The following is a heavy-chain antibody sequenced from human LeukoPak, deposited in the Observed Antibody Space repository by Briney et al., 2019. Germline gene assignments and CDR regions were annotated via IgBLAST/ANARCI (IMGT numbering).Heavy chain of an antibody. CDR1: GFSLSTSGMC. CDR2: IDWDDDK. V-gene: IGHV2-70*11. CDR3: ARIRRTTVVTAGAFDI. Sequence: SGPTLVNPTQTLTLTCTFSGFSLSTSGMCVSWIRQPPGKALEWLARIDWDDDKYYSTSLKTRLTISKDTSKNQVVLTMTNMDPLDTAKYYCARIRRTTVVTAGAFDIWGQGTMVTVSS. D-gene: IGHD4-23*01. J-gene: IGHJ3*02.